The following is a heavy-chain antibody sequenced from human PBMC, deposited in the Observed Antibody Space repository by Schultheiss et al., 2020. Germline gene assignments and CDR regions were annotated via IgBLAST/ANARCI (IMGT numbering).Heavy chain of an antibody. CDR1: GGSISSSNW. CDR3: ARELGGGDVNYYGMDV. CDR2: IYHSGST. Sequence: SATLSLTCAVSGGSISSSNWWSWVRQPPGKGLEWIGEIYHSGSTNYNPSLKSRVTISVDKSKNQFSLKLSAVTAADTAVYYCARELGGGDVNYYGMDVWGRGTTVTVAS. J-gene: IGHJ6*02. V-gene: IGHV4-4*02. D-gene: IGHD2-21*02.